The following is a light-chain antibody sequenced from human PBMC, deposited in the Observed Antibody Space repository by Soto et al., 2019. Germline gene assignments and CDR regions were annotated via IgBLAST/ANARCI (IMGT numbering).Light chain of an antibody. J-gene: IGKJ1*01. Sequence: DIQMTHSPSTVSESVGDRVTITCPASQSISSWLAWYQQKPGKAPKLLIHDASSLESGVPSRFSGTGSGTEFTLTITSLQPDDFATYYCQQYNDYSGTFGQGTKVDI. V-gene: IGKV1-5*01. CDR2: DAS. CDR3: QQYNDYSGT. CDR1: QSISSW.